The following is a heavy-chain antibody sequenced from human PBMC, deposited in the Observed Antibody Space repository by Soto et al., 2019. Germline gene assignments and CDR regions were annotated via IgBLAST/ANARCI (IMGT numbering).Heavy chain of an antibody. J-gene: IGHJ6*02. CDR1: GFTFSSYG. D-gene: IGHD2-15*01. V-gene: IGHV3-30*18. CDR3: AKNVGGRGVHYYYYYGMDV. Sequence: GGSLRLSCAASGFTFSSYGMHWVRQAPGKGLEWVAVISYDGSNKYYADSVKGRFTISRDNSKNTLYLQMNSLRAEDTAVYYCAKNVGGRGVHYYYYYGMDVWGQGTTVTVS. CDR2: ISYDGSNK.